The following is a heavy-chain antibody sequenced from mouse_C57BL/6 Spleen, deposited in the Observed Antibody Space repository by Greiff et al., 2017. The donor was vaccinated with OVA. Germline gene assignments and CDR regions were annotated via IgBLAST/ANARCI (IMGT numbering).Heavy chain of an antibody. CDR2: INPSNGGT. V-gene: IGHV1-53*01. CDR3: AGSVYYGSSYGFAY. Sequence: QVQLQQPGTELVKPGASVKLSCKASGYTFTSYWMHWVKQRPGQGLEWIGNINPSNGGTNYNAKFKSKATLTVDKSYRTAYLQLRSLTSEGSAVYYCAGSVYYGSSYGFAYWGQGTLVTVSA. D-gene: IGHD1-1*01. J-gene: IGHJ3*01. CDR1: GYTFTSYW.